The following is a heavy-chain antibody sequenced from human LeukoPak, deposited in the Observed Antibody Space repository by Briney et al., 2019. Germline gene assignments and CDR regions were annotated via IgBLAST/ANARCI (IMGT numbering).Heavy chain of an antibody. D-gene: IGHD1-26*01. Sequence: GGSLRLSCAASGFTFSSYSMNWVRQAPGKGLEWVSYISSSSTIYYADSVKGRFTISRDNAKNSLYLQMNSLRAEDTAVYYCARAATLVGATRYYYYYMDVWGKGTTVTVSS. CDR3: ARAATLVGATRYYYYYMDV. J-gene: IGHJ6*03. V-gene: IGHV3-48*01. CDR2: ISSSSTI. CDR1: GFTFSSYS.